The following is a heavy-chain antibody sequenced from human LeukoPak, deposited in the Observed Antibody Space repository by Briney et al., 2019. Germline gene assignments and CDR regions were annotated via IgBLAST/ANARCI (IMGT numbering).Heavy chain of an antibody. J-gene: IGHJ5*02. Sequence: ASVKVSCKASGYTFTSYGISWVRQAPGQGLERMGWISAYNGNTNYAQKLQGRVTMTTDTSTSTAYMELRSLRSDDTAVYYCARGYCSSTSCYSADWFDPWGQGTLVTVSS. CDR1: GYTFTSYG. D-gene: IGHD2-2*01. V-gene: IGHV1-18*01. CDR2: ISAYNGNT. CDR3: ARGYCSSTSCYSADWFDP.